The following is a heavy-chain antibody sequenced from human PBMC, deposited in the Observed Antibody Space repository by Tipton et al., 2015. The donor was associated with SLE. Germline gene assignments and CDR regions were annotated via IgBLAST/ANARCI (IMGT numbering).Heavy chain of an antibody. J-gene: IGHJ4*02. CDR2: INPGDSDT. CDR3: ARGVDTTVIKGFVY. V-gene: IGHV5-51*03. CDR1: GYSFTTYW. D-gene: IGHD5-18*01. Sequence: QLVQSGAEVKKPGDSLKISCKASGYSFTTYWIGWVRQVPGMGLEWVGIINPGDSDTRYGPSFQGHVTISADKSMNTVYLQWGSPKASDTAMYYCARGVDTTVIKGFVYWGQGTLVTVSS.